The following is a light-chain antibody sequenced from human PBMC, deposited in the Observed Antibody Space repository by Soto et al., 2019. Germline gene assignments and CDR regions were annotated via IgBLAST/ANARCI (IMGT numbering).Light chain of an antibody. J-gene: IGLJ1*01. CDR3: CSYAGSYTFV. Sequence: QYAVTQPRSVSGSPGQSVTISCTGTSSDVGVYNYVSWYQQYPGKAPKIMIYDVSKRPSGVPDRFSGSKSDNTASLTISGLQAEDEADYYCCSYAGSYTFVFGIGTKVTVL. CDR1: SSDVGVYNY. CDR2: DVS. V-gene: IGLV2-11*01.